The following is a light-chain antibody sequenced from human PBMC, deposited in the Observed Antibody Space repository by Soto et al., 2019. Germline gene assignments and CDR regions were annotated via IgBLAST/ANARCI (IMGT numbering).Light chain of an antibody. CDR3: QQENYLPLPN. CDR1: QSVSTS. Sequence: EVVMTQSPATLSVSPGERATLSCRASQSVSTSLAWYQHKPGQAPRLLIFGAFARATGIPARFSGGGSGTEVHPTNSRLQFEEFCVFYWQQENYLPLPNFGGGTKVEIK. V-gene: IGKV3D-15*01. CDR2: GAF. J-gene: IGKJ4*01.